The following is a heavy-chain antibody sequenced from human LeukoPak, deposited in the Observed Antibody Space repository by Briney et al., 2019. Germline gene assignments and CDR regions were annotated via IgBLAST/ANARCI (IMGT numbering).Heavy chain of an antibody. J-gene: IGHJ2*01. CDR3: AKDMGSHGYSYGSFDY. Sequence: GRSLRLSCAASGFTFDDYAMHWVRQAPGKGLEWVSGISWNSGSIGYADSVKGRFTISRDNAKNSLYLQMNSLRAEDMALYYCAKDMGSHGYSYGSFDYWGRGTQVTVSS. CDR2: ISWNSGSI. CDR1: GFTFDDYA. V-gene: IGHV3-9*03. D-gene: IGHD5-18*01.